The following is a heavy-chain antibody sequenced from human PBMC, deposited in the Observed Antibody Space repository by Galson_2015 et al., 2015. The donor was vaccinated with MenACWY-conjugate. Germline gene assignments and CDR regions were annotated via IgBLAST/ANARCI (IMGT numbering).Heavy chain of an antibody. J-gene: IGHJ3*02. Sequence: SLRLSCAGSGFIFSSHWMHWVRQLPGKGLEWVSLIYGGGSTSYADSVKGRFTISRDNSNNTLYLQMNSLRAEDTAVYYCARDRGAYSSGWGDAFDIWGQGTMVTVSS. V-gene: IGHV3-66*01. D-gene: IGHD6-19*01. CDR1: GFIFSSHW. CDR3: ARDRGAYSSGWGDAFDI. CDR2: IYGGGST.